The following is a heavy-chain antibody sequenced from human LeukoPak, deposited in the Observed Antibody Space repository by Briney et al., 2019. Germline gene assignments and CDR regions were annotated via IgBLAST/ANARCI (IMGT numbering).Heavy chain of an antibody. CDR1: GFTFSNYE. V-gene: IGHV3-48*03. CDR3: AKDKLPMVRGVEIDY. J-gene: IGHJ4*02. D-gene: IGHD3-10*01. CDR2: ISGSGSTI. Sequence: PGGSLRLSCAASGFTFSNYEMNWVRQAPGKGLEWVSYISGSGSTIYYADSVKGRFTISRDNAKNSLYLQMNSLRAEDTALYYCAKDKLPMVRGVEIDYWGQGTLVTVSS.